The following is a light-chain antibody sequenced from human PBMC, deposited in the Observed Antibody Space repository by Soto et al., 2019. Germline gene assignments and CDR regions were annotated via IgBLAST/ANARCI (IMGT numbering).Light chain of an antibody. J-gene: IGLJ3*02. V-gene: IGLV1-47*02. CDR1: SSNLGGNS. CDR3: AAWDDSLSGRV. CDR2: SNN. Sequence: QSVLTQPPSVSAAPGQKVPISCSGSSSNLGGNSVSWYQQLPGTAPKLLIYSNNQRPSGVPDRFSGSKAGTSASLAISGLRSEDETDYYCAAWDDSLSGRVFGGGTQLTVL.